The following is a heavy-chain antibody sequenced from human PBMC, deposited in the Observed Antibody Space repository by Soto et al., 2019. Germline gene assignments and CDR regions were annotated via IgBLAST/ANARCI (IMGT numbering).Heavy chain of an antibody. CDR2: ISGSGDST. J-gene: IGHJ4*02. Sequence: EVQLLESGGGLVQPGGSLRLSCAASGFTFSSYAMRWVRQAPGKGLEWVSAISGSGDSTYYADSVKGRFTVSRDTSKNTLYLQRNSLRAEDTAVYYCARRGSGSYYDYWGQGNLVTVSS. V-gene: IGHV3-23*01. D-gene: IGHD1-26*01. CDR1: GFTFSSYA. CDR3: ARRGSGSYYDY.